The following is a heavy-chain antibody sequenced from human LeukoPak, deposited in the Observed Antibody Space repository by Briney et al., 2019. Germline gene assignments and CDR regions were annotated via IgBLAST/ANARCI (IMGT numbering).Heavy chain of an antibody. J-gene: IGHJ6*03. CDR2: IYYSGST. CDR1: GGSISSYY. Sequence: SETLSLTCTVSGGSISSYYWSWIRQPPGKGLEWIGYIYYSGSTYYNPSLKSRVTISIDTSKNQFSLKLSSVTAADTAVYYCARELGSDYYYYYMDVWGKGTTVTVSS. V-gene: IGHV4-59*01. D-gene: IGHD7-27*01. CDR3: ARELGSDYYYYYMDV.